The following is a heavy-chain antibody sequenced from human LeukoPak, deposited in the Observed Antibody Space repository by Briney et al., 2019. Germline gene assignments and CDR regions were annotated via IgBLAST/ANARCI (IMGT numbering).Heavy chain of an antibody. D-gene: IGHD1-26*01. Sequence: ASVKVSCKASGYTFTGYYMHWVRQAPGQGLEWKGWINLNSGGTNYAQKFQGRVTMTRDTSISTAYMELSRLRSDDTAVYYCARGGSFSGTDAFDVWGQGTMVTVSS. J-gene: IGHJ3*01. CDR3: ARGGSFSGTDAFDV. CDR2: INLNSGGT. CDR1: GYTFTGYY. V-gene: IGHV1-2*02.